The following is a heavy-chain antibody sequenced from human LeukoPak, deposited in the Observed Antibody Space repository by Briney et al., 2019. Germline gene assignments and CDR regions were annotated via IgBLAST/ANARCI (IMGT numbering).Heavy chain of an antibody. Sequence: GGSLRLSCAASGFTFSSYAMSWVRQAPGKGLEWVSAISGSGGSTYYADSVKGRFTISRDNSKNTLYLQMNSLRAEDTAVYYCANLLDYGGNSAFDYWGQGTLVTVSS. D-gene: IGHD4-23*01. CDR3: ANLLDYGGNSAFDY. CDR2: ISGSGGST. CDR1: GFTFSSYA. V-gene: IGHV3-23*01. J-gene: IGHJ4*02.